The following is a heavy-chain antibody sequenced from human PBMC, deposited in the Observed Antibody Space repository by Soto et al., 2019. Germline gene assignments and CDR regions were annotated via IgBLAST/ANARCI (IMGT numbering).Heavy chain of an antibody. Sequence: GGSLRLSCAASGFTFCSYSMHWVRQAPGKGLEWVSSISSRSRSIYYADSQKGRFTISRDNSKNTLYLQMSSLRPEDTAVYYCVKDHGTAMIRGGLDSWGQGALVTAPQ. CDR2: ISSRSRSI. CDR1: GFTFCSYS. V-gene: IGHV3-21*01. J-gene: IGHJ4*02. CDR3: VKDHGTAMIRGGLDS. D-gene: IGHD3-10*01.